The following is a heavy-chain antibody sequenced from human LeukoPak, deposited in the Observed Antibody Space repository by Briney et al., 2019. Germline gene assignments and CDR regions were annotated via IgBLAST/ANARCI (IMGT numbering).Heavy chain of an antibody. J-gene: IGHJ6*03. CDR1: GGSISSYY. CDR3: AKARDFYYYYYMDV. D-gene: IGHD3-3*01. CDR2: IYYSGST. Sequence: SETLSLTCTVSGGSISSYYWSWIRQPPGKGLEWIGYIYYSGSTNYNPSLKGRVTISVDTSKNQFSLKVSSVTAADTAVYYCAKARDFYYYYYMDVWGKGTTVTVSS. V-gene: IGHV4-59*01.